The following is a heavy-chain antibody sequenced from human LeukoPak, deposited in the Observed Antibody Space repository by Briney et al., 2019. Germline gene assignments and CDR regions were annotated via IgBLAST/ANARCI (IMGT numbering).Heavy chain of an antibody. D-gene: IGHD3-22*01. CDR2: IYYNGNT. CDR1: GGSISSHY. CDR3: AGYYDSSGYSEYFQH. Sequence: PSETLSLTCTVSGGSISSHYWNWIRQPPGKGLEWIGFIYYNGNTNYNPPLKSRVTISVDTSKNQFSLKLSSVTAADTAVYYCAGYYDSSGYSEYFQHWGQGTLVTVSS. J-gene: IGHJ1*01. V-gene: IGHV4-59*08.